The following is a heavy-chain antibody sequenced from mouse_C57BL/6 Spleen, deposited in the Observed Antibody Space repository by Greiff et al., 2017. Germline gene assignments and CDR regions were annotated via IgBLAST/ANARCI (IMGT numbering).Heavy chain of an antibody. CDR1: GFTFSDYY. CDR3: ARDLRGNYAWYFDV. J-gene: IGHJ1*03. D-gene: IGHD2-1*01. V-gene: IGHV5-16*01. CDR2: INYDGSST. Sequence: EVNVVESEGGLVQPGSSMKLSCTASGFTFSDYYMAWVRQVPEKGLEWVANINYDGSSTYYLDSLKSRFIISRDNAKNILYLQMSSLKSEDTATYYCARDLRGNYAWYFDVWGTGTTVTVSS.